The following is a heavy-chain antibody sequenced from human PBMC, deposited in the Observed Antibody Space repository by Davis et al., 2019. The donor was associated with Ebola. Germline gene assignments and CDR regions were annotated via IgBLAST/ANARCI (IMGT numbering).Heavy chain of an antibody. CDR2: INHSGST. Sequence: MPSETLSLTCAVSGDSISSSNWWSWIRQPPGKGLEWIGEINHSGSTNYNPSLKSRVTISVDTSKNQFSLKLSSVTAADTAVYYCARSRYCTNGVCYRPFDYWGQGTLVTVSS. CDR3: ARSRYCTNGVCYRPFDY. CDR1: GDSISSSNW. J-gene: IGHJ4*02. D-gene: IGHD2-8*01. V-gene: IGHV4-4*02.